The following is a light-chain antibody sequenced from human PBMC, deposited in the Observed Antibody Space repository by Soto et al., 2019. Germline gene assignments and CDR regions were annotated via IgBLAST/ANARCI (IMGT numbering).Light chain of an antibody. CDR3: QQRSSWPPWT. Sequence: EIVLTQSPVTLSLSPGERATLSCRASQSVSNYLAWYQQTPGQAPRLLIYDTSTRATGIPARFSGSGSGTDFTLTVSSLEPEDFAVYYCQQRSSWPPWTFDQGTKVEIK. V-gene: IGKV3-11*01. J-gene: IGKJ1*01. CDR2: DTS. CDR1: QSVSNY.